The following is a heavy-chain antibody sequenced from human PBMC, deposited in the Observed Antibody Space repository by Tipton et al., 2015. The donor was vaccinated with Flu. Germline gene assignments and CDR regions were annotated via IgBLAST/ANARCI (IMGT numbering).Heavy chain of an antibody. V-gene: IGHV4-38-2*01. Sequence: TLSLTCAVSGDSISSDYYWAWIRQFPGRGLEWIGTVSRTGSSNYNPSLKSRVTISIDTSKNQFSLKMKSVTAADMAVYYCARRDYSNYVSVPKNWFDSWGQGILVTVSS. CDR3: ARRDYSNYVSVPKNWFDS. CDR2: VSRTGSS. CDR1: GDSISSDYY. D-gene: IGHD4-11*01. J-gene: IGHJ5*01.